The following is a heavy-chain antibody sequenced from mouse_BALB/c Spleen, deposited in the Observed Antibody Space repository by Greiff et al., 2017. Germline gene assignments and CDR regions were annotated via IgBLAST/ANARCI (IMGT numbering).Heavy chain of an antibody. Sequence: QVQLKESGAELARPGASVKLSCKASGYTFTDYYINWVKQRTGQGLEWIGEIYPGSGNTYYNEKFKGKATLTADKSSSTAYMQLSSLTSEDSAVYFCARSGGNYDYYAMDYWGQGTSVTVSS. CDR3: ARSGGNYDYYAMDY. CDR2: IYPGSGNT. D-gene: IGHD2-1*01. CDR1: GYTFTDYY. J-gene: IGHJ4*01. V-gene: IGHV1-77*01.